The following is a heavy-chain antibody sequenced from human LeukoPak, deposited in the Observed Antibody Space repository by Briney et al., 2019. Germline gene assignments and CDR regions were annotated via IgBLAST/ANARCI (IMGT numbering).Heavy chain of an antibody. CDR3: ARSPRITIFGVVIPYYFDY. CDR1: GGSFSGYY. D-gene: IGHD3-3*01. CDR2: INHSGST. J-gene: IGHJ4*02. V-gene: IGHV4-34*01. Sequence: PSETLSLXCAVYGGSFSGYYWSWIRQPPGKVLEWIGEINHSGSTNYNPSLKSRVTISVDTSKNQFSLKLSSVTAADTAVYYCARSPRITIFGVVIPYYFDYWGQGTLVTVSS.